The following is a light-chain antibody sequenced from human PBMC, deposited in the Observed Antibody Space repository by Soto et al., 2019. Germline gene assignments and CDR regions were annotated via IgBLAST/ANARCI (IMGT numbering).Light chain of an antibody. CDR3: QQYVSSPWT. V-gene: IGKV3-20*01. CDR1: QSVTINY. Sequence: EIVLTQSPGTLSLSPGERATLSCRASQSVTINYLAWYQQKPGQAPRLLVYGAFSRATGTPDRFSGSGSGTDFTLTISRLEPEDFAVYYCQQYVSSPWTFGQGTKVEIK. CDR2: GAF. J-gene: IGKJ1*01.